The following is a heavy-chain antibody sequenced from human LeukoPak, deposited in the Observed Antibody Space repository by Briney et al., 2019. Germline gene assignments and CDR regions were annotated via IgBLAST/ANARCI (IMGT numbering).Heavy chain of an antibody. D-gene: IGHD3-3*01. V-gene: IGHV4-39*07. CDR1: GGSISTSSYY. CDR3: ARAPIGRFLEWSISGYYYYYGMDV. CDR2: IYYSGST. Sequence: SETLSLTCSVSGGSISTSSYYWGWIRQPPGKGLEWIGTIYYSGSTYYNPSLKSRVTISVDTSKNQFSLKLSSVTAADTAVYYCARAPIGRFLEWSISGYYYYYGMDVWGQGTTVTVSS. J-gene: IGHJ6*02.